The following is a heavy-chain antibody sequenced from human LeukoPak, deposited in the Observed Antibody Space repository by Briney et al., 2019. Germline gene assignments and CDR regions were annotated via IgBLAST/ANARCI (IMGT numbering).Heavy chain of an antibody. CDR3: AKLDTYYYDASGSYFDY. CDR1: GFTFSSSA. D-gene: IGHD3-22*01. Sequence: GGSLRLSCAASGFTFSSSAMSWVRQAPGKGLEWVSPTSGGGSSTYYVDSVKGRFTISRDNSKNTLYLQMNSLRAEDTAVYYCAKLDTYYYDASGSYFDYWGQGTLVTVSS. CDR2: TSGGGSST. V-gene: IGHV3-23*01. J-gene: IGHJ4*02.